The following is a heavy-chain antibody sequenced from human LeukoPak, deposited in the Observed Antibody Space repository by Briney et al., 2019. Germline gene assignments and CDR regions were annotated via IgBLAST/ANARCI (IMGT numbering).Heavy chain of an antibody. CDR3: ATPQRPHYYDSSGLDY. J-gene: IGHJ4*02. V-gene: IGHV3-30*03. D-gene: IGHD3-22*01. Sequence: GGSLRLSCAASGFTFSSYGMHWVRQAPGKGLEWVAVISYDGSNKYYADSVKGRFTIFRDNSKNTLYLQMNSLRAEDTAVYYCATPQRPHYYDSSGLDYWGQGTLVTVSS. CDR2: ISYDGSNK. CDR1: GFTFSSYG.